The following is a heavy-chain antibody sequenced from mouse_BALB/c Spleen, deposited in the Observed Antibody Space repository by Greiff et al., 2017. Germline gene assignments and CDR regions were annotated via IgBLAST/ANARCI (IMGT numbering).Heavy chain of an antibody. CDR1: GYAFTNYL. CDR2: INPGSGGT. J-gene: IGHJ2*01. V-gene: IGHV1-54*01. CDR3: ARDYDGYPFDY. D-gene: IGHD2-3*01. Sequence: QVQLQQSGAELVRPGTSVKVSCKASGYAFTNYLIEWVKQRPGQGLEWIGVINPGSGGTNYNEKFKGKATLTADKSSSTAYMQLSSLTSDDSAVYFCARDYDGYPFDYWGQGTTLTVSS.